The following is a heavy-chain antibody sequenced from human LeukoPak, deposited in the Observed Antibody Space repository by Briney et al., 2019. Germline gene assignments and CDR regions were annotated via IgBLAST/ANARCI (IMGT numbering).Heavy chain of an antibody. Sequence: GASVKVSCKASGGTFSSYAISRVRQAPGQGLEWMGGIIPIFGTANYAQKFQGRVTITTDESTSTAYMELSSLRSEDTAVYYCARDPSHYDSSGYYVPYYFDYWGQGTLVTVSS. CDR2: IIPIFGTA. J-gene: IGHJ4*02. CDR3: ARDPSHYDSSGYYVPYYFDY. D-gene: IGHD3-22*01. CDR1: GGTFSSYA. V-gene: IGHV1-69*05.